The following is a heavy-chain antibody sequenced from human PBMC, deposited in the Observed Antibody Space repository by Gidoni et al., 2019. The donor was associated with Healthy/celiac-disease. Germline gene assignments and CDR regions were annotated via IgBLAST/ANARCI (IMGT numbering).Heavy chain of an antibody. J-gene: IGHJ5*02. Sequence: EWQLVESGGGLVQPGGSLNLPGSAPGFTFRPSAPHWARQASGEGLEWVGRIRSKANSYATAYAASVKGRFTISRDDSKNTAYLQMNSLKTEDTAVYYCTYQYYDSSGLWVPWGQGTLVTVSS. CDR1: GFTFRPSA. CDR3: TYQYYDSSGLWVP. D-gene: IGHD3-22*01. CDR2: IRSKANSYAT. V-gene: IGHV3-73*01.